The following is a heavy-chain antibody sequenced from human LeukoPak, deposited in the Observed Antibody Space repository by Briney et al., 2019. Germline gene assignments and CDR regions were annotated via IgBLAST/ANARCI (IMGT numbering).Heavy chain of an antibody. D-gene: IGHD1-26*01. V-gene: IGHV3-7*05. CDR2: TKQDGSEK. J-gene: IGHJ4*02. CDR3: VRGGATVDY. Sequence: GGSLRLSCAASGFTFTSYWMSWVRQAPGKGLEWVANTKQDGSEKYYVDSVKGRFTISRDNAKKSLFLQMNRLRAEDTAVYYCVRGGATVDYWGQGTLVTVSS. CDR1: GFTFTSYW.